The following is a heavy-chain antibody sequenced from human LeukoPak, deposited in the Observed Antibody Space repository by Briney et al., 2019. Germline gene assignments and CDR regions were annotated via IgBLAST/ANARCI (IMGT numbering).Heavy chain of an antibody. D-gene: IGHD3-22*01. CDR2: IKQDGSEK. CDR3: ARETYDDSDSSGYFYP. J-gene: IGHJ5*02. V-gene: IGHV3-7*03. Sequence: GGSLRLSCEASGFTFSRYWMSWVRQAPGKGLEWAANIKQDGSEKYYVDSVKGRITISRDNAKNSLYLQMKSLRAEGTAVYYCARETYDDSDSSGYFYPWGQGTLVTVSS. CDR1: GFTFSRYW.